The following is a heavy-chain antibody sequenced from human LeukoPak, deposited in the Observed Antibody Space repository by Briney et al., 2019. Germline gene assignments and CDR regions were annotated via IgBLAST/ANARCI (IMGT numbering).Heavy chain of an antibody. CDR3: ARGLDSPGGYSYGYYYYGMDV. V-gene: IGHV3-13*01. CDR1: GFTFSSYD. D-gene: IGHD5-18*01. Sequence: GGSLRLSCAASGFTFSSYDMHWVRQATGKGLEWVSAIGTAGDTYYPGSVKGRFTISRENAKNSLYLQMNSLRAGDTAVYYCARGLDSPGGYSYGYYYYGMDVWGQGTTVTVSS. J-gene: IGHJ6*02. CDR2: IGTAGDT.